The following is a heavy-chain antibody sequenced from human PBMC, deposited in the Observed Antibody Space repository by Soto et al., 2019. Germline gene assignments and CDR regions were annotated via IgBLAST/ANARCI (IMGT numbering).Heavy chain of an antibody. J-gene: IGHJ4*02. CDR2: ISYDGSNK. D-gene: IGHD3-3*01. V-gene: IGHV3-30*18. CDR3: AKDQLWDDFWSGYNDY. CDR1: GFTFSSYG. Sequence: GGSLRLSCAASGFTFSSYGMHWVRQAPGKGLEWVAVISYDGSNKYYADSVKGRFTISRDNSKNTLYLQMNSLRAEDTAVYYCAKDQLWDDFWSGYNDYWGQGTLVTVSS.